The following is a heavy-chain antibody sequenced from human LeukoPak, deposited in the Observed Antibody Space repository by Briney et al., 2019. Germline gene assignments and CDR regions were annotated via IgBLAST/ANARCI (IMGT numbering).Heavy chain of an antibody. CDR3: ARELGYCSSTSCRRAFDI. J-gene: IGHJ3*02. CDR1: GYSFTTYW. Sequence: GESLKISCKGSGYSFTTYWISWVRQMPGKGLEWMGRIDPSDSYTNYSPSFQGHVTISADRSINTAYLQWSSLKASDTAMYYCARELGYCSSTSCRRAFDIWGQGTMVTVSS. CDR2: IDPSDSYT. V-gene: IGHV5-10-1*01. D-gene: IGHD2-2*01.